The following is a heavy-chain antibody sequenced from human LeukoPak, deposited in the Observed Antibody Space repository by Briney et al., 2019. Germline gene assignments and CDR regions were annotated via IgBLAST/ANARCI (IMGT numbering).Heavy chain of an antibody. V-gene: IGHV3-48*04. CDR3: ASFLERGFYYYYGMDV. Sequence: PGGSLRLSCAASGFTFSSYSMNWVRQAPGKGLEWVSYISSSSSTIYYADSVKGRFTISRDNAKNSLYPQMNSLRAEDTAVYYCASFLERGFYYYYGMDVWGQGTTVTVSS. D-gene: IGHD3-3*01. CDR1: GFTFSSYS. J-gene: IGHJ6*02. CDR2: ISSSSSTI.